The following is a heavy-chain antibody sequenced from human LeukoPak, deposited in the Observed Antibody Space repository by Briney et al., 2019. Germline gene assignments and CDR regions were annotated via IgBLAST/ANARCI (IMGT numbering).Heavy chain of an antibody. V-gene: IGHV3-15*01. J-gene: IGHJ4*02. Sequence: GGSLRLSCAASGFTSSNAWKSWVRQAPGKGLEWVGRIKSKTDGGTTDYAAPVKGRFTISRDDSKNTLYLQMNSLKTEDTAVYYCTAEEDIVVVPAAMGDYWGQGTLVTVSS. CDR1: GFTSSNAW. D-gene: IGHD2-2*01. CDR3: TAEEDIVVVPAAMGDY. CDR2: IKSKTDGGTT.